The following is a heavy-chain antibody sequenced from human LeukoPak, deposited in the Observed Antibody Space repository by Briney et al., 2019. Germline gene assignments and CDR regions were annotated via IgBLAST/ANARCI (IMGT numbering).Heavy chain of an antibody. CDR3: ARVRPLLWFGELLFPEDY. J-gene: IGHJ4*02. V-gene: IGHV1-3*01. CDR1: GYTFTSYA. CDR2: INAGNGNT. Sequence: ASVKVSCKASGYTFTSYAMHWVRQAPGQRLEWMGWINAGNGNTKYSQKFQGRVTITRDTSASTAYMELSSLRSDDTAVYYCARVRPLLWFGELLFPEDYWGQGTLVTVSS. D-gene: IGHD3-10*01.